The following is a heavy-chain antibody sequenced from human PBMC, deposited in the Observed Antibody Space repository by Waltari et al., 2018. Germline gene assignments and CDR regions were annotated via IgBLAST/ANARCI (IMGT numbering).Heavy chain of an antibody. CDR3: ARDEDLVLVPAAKMDV. V-gene: IGHV1-18*01. J-gene: IGHJ6*04. Sequence: QVHLVQSGAEVKKPGASVIVSCKTSGYTFTDYGITWVRQAPGQGLEWMGWISTHSGDTFYAQHLQGRLTLTTDTSAGTASRELRSLRSDDTAMYYCARDEDLVLVPAAKMDVWGEGTTVTISS. D-gene: IGHD2-2*01. CDR1: GYTFTDYG. CDR2: ISTHSGDT.